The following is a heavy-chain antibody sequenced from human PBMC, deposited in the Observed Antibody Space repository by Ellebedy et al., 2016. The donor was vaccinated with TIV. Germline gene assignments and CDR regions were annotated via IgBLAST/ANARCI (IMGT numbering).Heavy chain of an antibody. CDR2: IGVGGGST. Sequence: GESLKISCSGSGFTFSSYAMNWVRQAPGKGLEWVAGIGVGGGSTYYADAVKGRFTISRDNSINTMFLQMNSLGAEDTAVYYCTSPAVGHTTGCCRYYFDYWGLGTLVTVSS. CDR1: GFTFSSYA. J-gene: IGHJ4*02. V-gene: IGHV3-23*01. CDR3: TSPAVGHTTGCCRYYFDY. D-gene: IGHD2-15*01.